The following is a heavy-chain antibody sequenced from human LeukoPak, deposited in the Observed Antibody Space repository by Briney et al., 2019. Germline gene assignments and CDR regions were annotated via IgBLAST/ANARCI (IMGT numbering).Heavy chain of an antibody. CDR2: VYTSGSV. CDR1: AFTVRSND. J-gene: IGHJ4*02. Sequence: GGSLRLSCAASAFTVRSNDMGWVRQAPGKGLEWVSVVYTSGSVSYADSVKGRFTISRDNSKNTLNLQMNSLRTEDTAVYYCAGGATVVTLNYWGQGTLVTVSS. D-gene: IGHD4-23*01. CDR3: AGGATVVTLNY. V-gene: IGHV3-66*02.